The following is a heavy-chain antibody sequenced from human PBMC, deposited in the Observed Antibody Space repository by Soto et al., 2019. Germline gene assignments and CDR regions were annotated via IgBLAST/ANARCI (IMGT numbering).Heavy chain of an antibody. CDR3: ARLRFILTERDFDS. CDR1: GFTFTSYW. J-gene: IGHJ4*02. D-gene: IGHD3-16*01. V-gene: IGHV3-7*05. Sequence: EVQLVESGGGLVQPRGSLRLSCKASGFTFTSYWMSWVRQAPGKGLEWVANIKQDGTSKYYADSVKGRFTVSRDNAKSSVHLQMDSLRDDDTAVYRCARLRFILTERDFDSWGQGTLVTVSS. CDR2: IKQDGTSK.